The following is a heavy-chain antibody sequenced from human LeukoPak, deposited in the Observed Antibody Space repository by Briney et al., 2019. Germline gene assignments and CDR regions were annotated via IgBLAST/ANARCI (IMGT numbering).Heavy chain of an antibody. CDR2: ISSSGSST. D-gene: IGHD1-26*01. Sequence: GGSLRLSCAVSGFTFSDYYMNWIRQAPGKGLEWLSYISSSGSSTNHADSVKGRFTISRDNAKNSLYLQMNGLRDEDTAVYYCARGSSGSKFDFWGQGTLVTVSS. V-gene: IGHV3-11*06. CDR3: ARGSSGSKFDF. J-gene: IGHJ4*02. CDR1: GFTFSDYY.